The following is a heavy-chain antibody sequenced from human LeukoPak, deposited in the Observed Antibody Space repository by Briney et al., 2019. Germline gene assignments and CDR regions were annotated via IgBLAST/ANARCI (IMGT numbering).Heavy chain of an antibody. CDR3: ARVVMITSGYYYYYMDV. CDR1: GGTFSSYA. V-gene: IGHV1-2*02. CDR2: INPNSGGT. Sequence: GASVKVSCKASGGTFSSYAISWVRQAPGQGLEWMGWINPNSGGTNYAQKFQGRVTMTRDTSISTAYMELRSLRSDDTAVYYCARVVMITSGYYYYYMDVWGKGTTVTISS. D-gene: IGHD3-16*01. J-gene: IGHJ6*03.